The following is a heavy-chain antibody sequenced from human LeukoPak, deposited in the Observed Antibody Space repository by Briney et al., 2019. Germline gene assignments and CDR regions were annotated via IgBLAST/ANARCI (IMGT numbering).Heavy chain of an antibody. CDR2: IYPGDSDT. D-gene: IGHD5-18*01. Sequence: GESLKISCKGSGYSFTSYWIGWVRQMPGKGLEWMGIIYPGDSDTRYSPSFQGQVTISADKSISTAYLQWSSLKASDTAMYYCARHGSAFVDTAMVFAFDIWGQGTMVTVPS. J-gene: IGHJ3*02. V-gene: IGHV5-51*01. CDR1: GYSFTSYW. CDR3: ARHGSAFVDTAMVFAFDI.